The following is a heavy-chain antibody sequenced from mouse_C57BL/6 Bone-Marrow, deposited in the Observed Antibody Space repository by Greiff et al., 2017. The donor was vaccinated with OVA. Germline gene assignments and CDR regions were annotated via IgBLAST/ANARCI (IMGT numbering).Heavy chain of an antibody. V-gene: IGHV3-8*01. D-gene: IGHD2-4*01. CDR3: ARGRLREGDWYFDV. Sequence: DVKLVESGPGLAKPSPSLSLTCSATGYSITSDYLNWIRKFPGNKLEYMGYISYSGSTSYNPSLISRISITRDTSKNQYYLQLNTVTSEDTATYYCARGRLREGDWYFDVWGTGTTVTASS. CDR2: ISYSGST. CDR1: GYSITSDY. J-gene: IGHJ1*03.